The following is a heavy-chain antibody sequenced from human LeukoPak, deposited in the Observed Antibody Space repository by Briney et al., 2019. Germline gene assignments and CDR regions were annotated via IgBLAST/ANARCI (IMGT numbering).Heavy chain of an antibody. CDR1: GGSFSGYY. Sequence: SETQSLTCAVYGGSFSGYYWSWIRQPPGKGLEWIGEINHSGSTNYNPSLKSRVTISVDTSKNQFSLKLSSVTAADTAVYYCARRGHFGDCRLWGQGTLVTVSS. CDR2: INHSGST. J-gene: IGHJ4*02. V-gene: IGHV4-34*01. CDR3: ARRGHFGDCRL. D-gene: IGHD2-21*02.